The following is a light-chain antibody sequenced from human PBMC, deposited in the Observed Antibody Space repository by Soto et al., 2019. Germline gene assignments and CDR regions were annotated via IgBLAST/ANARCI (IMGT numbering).Light chain of an antibody. Sequence: QSVLTQPTSVSGSPGQSITISCTGNHNDIGTYDYVSWYQQHPGRAPRLLIHGVTTWPSGISGRFSASKSGLTASLTISGLQPEDEADYYCSSFTSNRIYVFGPGTKLTVL. CDR2: GVT. CDR1: HNDIGTYDY. J-gene: IGLJ1*01. CDR3: SSFTSNRIYV. V-gene: IGLV2-14*03.